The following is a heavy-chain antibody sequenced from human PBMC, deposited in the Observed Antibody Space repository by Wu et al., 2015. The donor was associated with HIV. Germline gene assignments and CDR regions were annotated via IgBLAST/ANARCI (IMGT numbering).Heavy chain of an antibody. CDR3: ARFGKAFDF. CDR1: GATFSNYA. J-gene: IGHJ3*01. D-gene: IGHD3-16*01. V-gene: IGHV1-69*13. CDR2: LIPMYGAA. Sequence: QVHLLQSGAEVKKSGSSVRVSCKASGATFSNYALSWVRQAPGQGFEWMGRLIPMYGAADYAQKFQGRVTITADVSTNTAYMVVNSLTSDDTAVYFCARFGKAFDFWGQGTMLTVSS.